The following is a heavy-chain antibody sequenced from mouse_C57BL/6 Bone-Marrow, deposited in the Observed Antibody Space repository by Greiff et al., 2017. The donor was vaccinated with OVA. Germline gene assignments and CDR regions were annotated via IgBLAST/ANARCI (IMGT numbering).Heavy chain of an antibody. CDR1: GFTFSDFY. CDR2: SRNKANDYTT. J-gene: IGHJ2*01. Sequence: EVHLVESGGGLVQSGRSLRLSCATSGFTFSDFYMEWVRQAPGKGLEWIAASRNKANDYTTEYSASVKGRFIVSRDTSQSILYLQMNALRAEDTAIYYCARDGGLFDYWGQGTTLTVSS. CDR3: ARDGGLFDY. V-gene: IGHV7-1*01. D-gene: IGHD3-3*01.